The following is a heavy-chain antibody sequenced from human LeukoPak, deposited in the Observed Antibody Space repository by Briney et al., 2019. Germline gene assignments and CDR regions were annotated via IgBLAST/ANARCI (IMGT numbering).Heavy chain of an antibody. V-gene: IGHV4-59*01. CDR1: GGSISSYY. CDR2: IYYSGST. D-gene: IGHD1-26*01. CDR3: ARDGPVGATTAGFDP. Sequence: SETLSLTCTVSGGSISSYYWSWIRQPPGKGREWIGYIYYSGSTNYNPSLKSRVTISVDTSKNQFSLKLSSVTAADTAVYYCARDGPVGATTAGFDPWGQGTLVTVSS. J-gene: IGHJ5*02.